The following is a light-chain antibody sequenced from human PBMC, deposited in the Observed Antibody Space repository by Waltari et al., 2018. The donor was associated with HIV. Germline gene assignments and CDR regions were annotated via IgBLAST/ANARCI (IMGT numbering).Light chain of an antibody. V-gene: IGKV3-20*01. CDR2: GTS. J-gene: IGKJ2*01. CDR3: QQYHQSPS. CDR1: QSLSSKC. Sequence: EIVLTQSPGTLSLSPGERATLSCRASQSLSSKCLAWYQQRPVQAPRLLIYGTSDRATDIPDRFSSSGSGTDFTPTITRLEPEDSAVYHCQQYHQSPSFGQGTKREI.